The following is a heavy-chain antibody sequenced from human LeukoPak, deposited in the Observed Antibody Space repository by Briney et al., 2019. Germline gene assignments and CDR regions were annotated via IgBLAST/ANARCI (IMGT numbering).Heavy chain of an antibody. CDR2: IYTSGST. J-gene: IGHJ4*02. D-gene: IGHD1-14*01. V-gene: IGHV4-61*02. Sequence: SETLSLTRTVSGGSISSGSYYWSWIRQPAGKGLEWIGRIYTSGSTNYNPSLKSRVTISVDTSKNQFSLKLSSVTAADTAVYYCARFSGMGNFDYWGQGTLVTVSS. CDR1: GGSISSGSYY. CDR3: ARFSGMGNFDY.